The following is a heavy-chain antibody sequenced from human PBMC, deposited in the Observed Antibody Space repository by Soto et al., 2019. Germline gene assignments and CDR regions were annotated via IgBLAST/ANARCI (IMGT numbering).Heavy chain of an antibody. CDR1: GGTFSSYA. CDR3: ARSVSFRYQLLKRGMDV. CDR2: IIPIFATA. Sequence: ASVKVSCKASGGTFSSYAISWVRQAPGQGLEWMGGIIPIFATANYAQKFQGRVMITVDESTSTAYMELSSLRSEDTAVYYCARSVSFRYQLLKRGMDVWGQGTTVTVSS. J-gene: IGHJ6*02. V-gene: IGHV1-69*13. D-gene: IGHD2-2*01.